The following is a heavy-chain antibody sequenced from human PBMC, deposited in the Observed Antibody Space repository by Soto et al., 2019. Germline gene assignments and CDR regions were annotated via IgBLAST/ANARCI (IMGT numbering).Heavy chain of an antibody. CDR1: GVSISSSSYY. J-gene: IGHJ4*02. V-gene: IGHV4-39*01. CDR3: ERTHKSKAFDY. Sequence: SGTLSLTCTVSGVSISSSSYYWGWLRQPPGKGLDWSGSIYYSGSTYYNPALKSRVTISVNTSKNQFSLMLSSVTAADTASYYCERTHKSKAFDYWGQGTPVPVSS. CDR2: IYYSGST. D-gene: IGHD4-4*01.